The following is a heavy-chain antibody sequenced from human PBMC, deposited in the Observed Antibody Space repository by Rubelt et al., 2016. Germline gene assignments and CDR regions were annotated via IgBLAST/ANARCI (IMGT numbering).Heavy chain of an antibody. V-gene: IGHV1-18*01. CDR2: ISAYNGNT. CDR1: TFTSYG. D-gene: IGHD5-12*01. Sequence: TFTSYGISWVRQAPGQGLEWMGWISAYNGNTNYAQKLQGRVTMTTDTSTSTAYMELRSLRSDDTAVYYCANIVAGLYYFDYWGQGTLVTVSS. J-gene: IGHJ4*02. CDR3: ANIVAGLYYFDY.